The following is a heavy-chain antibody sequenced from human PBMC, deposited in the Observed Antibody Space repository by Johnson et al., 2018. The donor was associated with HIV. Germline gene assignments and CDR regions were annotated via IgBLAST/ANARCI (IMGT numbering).Heavy chain of an antibody. J-gene: IGHJ3*02. CDR2: ISYDGSNK. V-gene: IGHV3-30*14. CDR1: GFTFSSYA. CDR3: AREARIVVVEPSDAFDI. Sequence: QVQLVESGGGVVQPGRSLRLSCAASGFTFSSYAMHWVRQAPGKGLEWVAVISYDGSNKYYADSVNGRFTISRDNSKNTLSLQMNSLRVEDTAVYYCAREARIVVVEPSDAFDIWGQGTMVTVSS. D-gene: IGHD3-22*01.